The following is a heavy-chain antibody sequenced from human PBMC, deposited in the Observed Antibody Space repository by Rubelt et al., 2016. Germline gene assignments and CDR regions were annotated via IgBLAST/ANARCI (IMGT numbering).Heavy chain of an antibody. J-gene: IGHJ5*02. CDR1: GGSISSSSYY. V-gene: IGHV4-39*01. CDR2: IYYSGSP. Sequence: QLQLQESGPGLVKPSETLSLTCTVSGGSISSSSYYWGWIRKPTGKGLEWIGSIYYSGSPSYNPSLAWRGTIYIDRVANEFARRLTAGTAAARAVEYCARGWTFSLWEWLGWGDPWGQGTLVTVSS. D-gene: IGHD3-3*01. CDR3: ARGWTFSLWEWLGWGDP.